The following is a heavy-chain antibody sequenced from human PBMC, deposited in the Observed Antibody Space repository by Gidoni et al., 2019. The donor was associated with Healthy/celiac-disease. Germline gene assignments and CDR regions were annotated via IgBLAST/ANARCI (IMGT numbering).Heavy chain of an antibody. CDR2: IYYSGST. D-gene: IGHD2-8*01. CDR3: ARAGGGYCTNGVCVDY. Sequence: QVQLQESGPGLVKPSETLSLTCTVSGGSISSYYWSWIRQPPGKGLEWIGYIYYSGSTNYNPSLKSRVTISVDTSKNQFSLKLSSVTAADTAVYYCARAGGGYCTNGVCVDYWGQGTLVTVSS. V-gene: IGHV4-59*01. J-gene: IGHJ4*02. CDR1: GGSISSYY.